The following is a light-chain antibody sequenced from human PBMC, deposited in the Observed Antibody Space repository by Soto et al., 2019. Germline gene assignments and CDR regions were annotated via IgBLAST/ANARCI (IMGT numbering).Light chain of an antibody. CDR2: AAS. CDR1: QGISNY. J-gene: IGKJ1*01. Sequence: DIEMTQSPSSLSASVGDRVTITCRASQGISNYLAWYQQRPGKVPKLLIYAASTLQSGVPSRSSGSGSGTDFTLTISILQPEDVATYYCQRYDSAPWTFGQGTEVEIK. CDR3: QRYDSAPWT. V-gene: IGKV1-27*01.